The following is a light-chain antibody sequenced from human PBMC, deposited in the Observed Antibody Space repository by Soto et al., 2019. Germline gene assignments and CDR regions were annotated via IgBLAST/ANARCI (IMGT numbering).Light chain of an antibody. CDR2: DAS. J-gene: IGKJ4*01. V-gene: IGKV3-11*01. Sequence: EIVLTQSPATLSLSPGERATLSCRASQSVNSYLAWYQQKPGQAPRLLIYDASNRATGIPARFSGSGSGTDFTLTISSLEPEDFAFYYCQQRSDWPLTFGGGTKVEIK. CDR1: QSVNSY. CDR3: QQRSDWPLT.